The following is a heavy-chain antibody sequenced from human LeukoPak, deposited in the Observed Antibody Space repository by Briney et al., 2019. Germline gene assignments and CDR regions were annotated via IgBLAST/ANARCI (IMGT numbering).Heavy chain of an antibody. CDR1: GGSISSYY. J-gene: IGHJ4*02. CDR2: IYYSGST. D-gene: IGHD7-27*01. V-gene: IGHV4-59*01. Sequence: PSETLSLTCTVSGGSISSYYWSWIRQPPGKGLEWIGYIYYSGSTNYNPSLKSRVTISVDTSKNQFSLKLSSVTAADTAVYYCAREAGESRIIDYWGQGTLVTVSS. CDR3: AREAGESRIIDY.